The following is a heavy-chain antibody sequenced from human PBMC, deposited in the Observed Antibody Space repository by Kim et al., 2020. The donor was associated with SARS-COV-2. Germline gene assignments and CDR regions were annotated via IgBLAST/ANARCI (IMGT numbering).Heavy chain of an antibody. Sequence: SVKVSCKASGGTFSSYAISWVRQAPGQGLEWMGGIIPIFGTANYAQKFQGRVTITADESTSTAYMELSSLRSEDTAVYYCARDGYSNYAYYYYGMDVWGQGTTVTVSS. V-gene: IGHV1-69*13. D-gene: IGHD4-4*01. CDR2: IIPIFGTA. J-gene: IGHJ6*02. CDR3: ARDGYSNYAYYYYGMDV. CDR1: GGTFSSYA.